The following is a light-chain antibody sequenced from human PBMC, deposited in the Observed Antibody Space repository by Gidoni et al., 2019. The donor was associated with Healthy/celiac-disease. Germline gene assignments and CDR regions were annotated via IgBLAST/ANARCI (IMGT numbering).Light chain of an antibody. V-gene: IGLV2-14*01. CDR3: SSYTSSSTLEVV. J-gene: IGLJ2*01. Sequence: QSALTQPASGSGSPGEAIPISCTGTSSDVGGYNYVSWYQQHPGKAPKLMLYEVSHRPSGVSNRFSGSKSGNTASLTISGLQAEDEADYYCSSYTSSSTLEVVFGGGTTLTVL. CDR2: EVS. CDR1: SSDVGGYNY.